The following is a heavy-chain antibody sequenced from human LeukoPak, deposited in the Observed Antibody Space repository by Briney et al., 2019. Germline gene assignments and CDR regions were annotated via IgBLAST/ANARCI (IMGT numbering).Heavy chain of an antibody. Sequence: GGSLRLSCAASGFTFSDYYMSWIRQAPGKGLEWVSSISSSSSYIYYADSVKGRFTISRDNAKNSLYLQMNSLRAEDTAVYYCARGYYDSSGYYGFFDYWGQGTLVTVSS. D-gene: IGHD3-22*01. CDR2: ISSSSSYI. V-gene: IGHV3-11*06. J-gene: IGHJ4*02. CDR1: GFTFSDYY. CDR3: ARGYYDSSGYYGFFDY.